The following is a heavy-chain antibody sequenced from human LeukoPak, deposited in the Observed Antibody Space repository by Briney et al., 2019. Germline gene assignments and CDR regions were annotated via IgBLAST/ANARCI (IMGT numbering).Heavy chain of an antibody. CDR3: ARRFVVVPAARKGWFDP. J-gene: IGHJ5*02. CDR2: INHSGST. D-gene: IGHD2-2*01. V-gene: IGHV4-34*01. Sequence: PSETLSLTCAVYGGSFSGYYWSWNRQPPGKGLEWIGEINHSGSTNYNPSLKSRVTISVDTSKNQFSLKLSSVTAADTAVYYCARRFVVVPAARKGWFDPWGQGTLVTVSS. CDR1: GGSFSGYY.